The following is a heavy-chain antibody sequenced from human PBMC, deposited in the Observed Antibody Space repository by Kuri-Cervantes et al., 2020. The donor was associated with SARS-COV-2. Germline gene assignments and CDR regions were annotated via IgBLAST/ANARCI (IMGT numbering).Heavy chain of an antibody. CDR2: IYTSGST. CDR3: ARGQGVAVPVALLVFLGYYMDV. V-gene: IGHV4-61*09. J-gene: IGHJ6*03. Sequence: SETLSLTCTVSGGSISSGSYYWSWIRQPAGKGLEWIGYIYTSGSTNYNPSLKSRVTISVDTSKNQFSLKLSSVTAADTAVYSCARGQGVAVPVALLVFLGYYMDVWGKGTTVTVSS. CDR1: GGSISSGSYY. D-gene: IGHD2-15*01.